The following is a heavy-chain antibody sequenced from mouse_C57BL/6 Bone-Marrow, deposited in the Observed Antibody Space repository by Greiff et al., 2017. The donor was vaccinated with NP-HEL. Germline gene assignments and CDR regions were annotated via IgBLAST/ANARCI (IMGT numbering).Heavy chain of an antibody. CDR3: TREGAYYSNPWFAY. J-gene: IGHJ3*01. CDR1: GFTFSSYA. V-gene: IGHV5-9-1*02. D-gene: IGHD2-5*01. CDR2: ISSGGDYI. Sequence: EVKLMESGEGLVKPGGSLKLSCAASGFTFSSYAMSWVRQTPEKRLEWVAYISSGGDYIYYADTVKGRFTISRDNARNTLYLQMSSLKSEDTAMYYCTREGAYYSNPWFAYWGQGTLVTVSA.